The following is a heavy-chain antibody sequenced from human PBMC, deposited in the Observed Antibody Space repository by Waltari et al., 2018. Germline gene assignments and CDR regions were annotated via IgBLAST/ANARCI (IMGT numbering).Heavy chain of an antibody. D-gene: IGHD5-18*01. V-gene: IGHV3-74*01. CDR1: GSTFRGYW. CDR2: INSDGSST. J-gene: IGHJ3*02. Sequence: EVQLVESGGGLVQPGGSLRLSCAASGSTFRGYWMHWARQAPGKGLVWVSRINSDGSSTSYADSVKGRFTISRDNAKKTLYLQMNSLRAEDTAVYYCARGGTYSFDAFDIWGQGTMVTVSS. CDR3: ARGGTYSFDAFDI.